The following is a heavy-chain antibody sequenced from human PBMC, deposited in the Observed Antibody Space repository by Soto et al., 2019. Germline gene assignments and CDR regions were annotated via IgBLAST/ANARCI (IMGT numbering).Heavy chain of an antibody. D-gene: IGHD2-2*01. CDR2: ICYSGST. CDR3: ARGRGGWFINQLLNAFDI. CDR1: GGSISSYY. J-gene: IGHJ3*02. Sequence: SETLSLTCTVSGGSISSYYWSWIRQPPGKGLEWIGYICYSGSTNYNPSLKSRVTISVDTSKNQFSLKLSSVTAADTAVYYCARGRGGWFINQLLNAFDIWGQGTMVTVSS. V-gene: IGHV4-59*01.